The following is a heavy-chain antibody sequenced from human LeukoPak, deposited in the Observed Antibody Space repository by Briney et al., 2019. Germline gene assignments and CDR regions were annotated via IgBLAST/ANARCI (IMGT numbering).Heavy chain of an antibody. CDR3: AKDAERGFDYSNSLDK. CDR1: KFTFSHYG. J-gene: IGHJ4*02. Sequence: GGSLRLSCAASKFTFSHYGMHWVRQAPGKGLEWVAVIWNDGSSQYYADSVKGRSTVSRDNSQKTLYLQMNGLRPEDTAVYYCAKDAERGFDYSNSLDKWGQGTLVTVSS. D-gene: IGHD4-11*01. V-gene: IGHV3-33*06. CDR2: IWNDGSSQ.